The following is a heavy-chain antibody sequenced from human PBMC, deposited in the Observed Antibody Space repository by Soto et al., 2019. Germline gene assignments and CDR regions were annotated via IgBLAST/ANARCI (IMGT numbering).Heavy chain of an antibody. CDR1: GGSFSGYY. J-gene: IGHJ5*02. CDR3: ARHRRITIIPWFDT. D-gene: IGHD3-3*01. CDR2: INHSGST. V-gene: IGHV4-34*01. Sequence: NPSETLSLTCAVYGGSFSGYYWSWIRQPPGKGLEWIGEINHSGSTNYNPSLKSRVTISVDTSKNQFSLKLSSVTAADTAVYYCARHRRITIIPWFDTWGQGTLVTVS.